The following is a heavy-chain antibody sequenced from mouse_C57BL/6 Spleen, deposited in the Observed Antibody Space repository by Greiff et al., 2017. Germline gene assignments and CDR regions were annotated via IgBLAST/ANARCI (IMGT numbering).Heavy chain of an antibody. CDR1: GYTFTSYW. J-gene: IGHJ4*01. D-gene: IGHD3-2*02. CDR2: IYPGSGST. V-gene: IGHV1-55*01. Sequence: QVQLQQPGAELVKPGASVKMSCKASGYTFTSYWITWVKQRPGQGLEWIGDIYPGSGSTNYNEKFKSKATLTVDTSSSTAYMQLSSLTSEDSAVYYCARGSGYVDYAMDDWGQGTSVTVSS. CDR3: ARGSGYVDYAMDD.